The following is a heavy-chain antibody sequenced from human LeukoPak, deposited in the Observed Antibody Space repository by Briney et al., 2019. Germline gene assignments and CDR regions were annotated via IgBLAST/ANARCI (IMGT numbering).Heavy chain of an antibody. D-gene: IGHD3-22*01. Sequence: ASETLSLTCTVSGYSISSGYYWGWIRQPPGKGLEWIGSIYYSGSTYYNPSLKSRITISVDTSKNQFSLKLSSVTAADTAVYYCARLRYYYDSSKGWFDPWGQGTLVTVSS. CDR2: IYYSGST. V-gene: IGHV4-38-2*02. CDR3: ARLRYYYDSSKGWFDP. CDR1: GYSISSGYY. J-gene: IGHJ5*02.